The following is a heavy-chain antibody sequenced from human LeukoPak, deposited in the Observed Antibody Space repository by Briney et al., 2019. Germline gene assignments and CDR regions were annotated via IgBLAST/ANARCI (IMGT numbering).Heavy chain of an antibody. J-gene: IGHJ4*02. V-gene: IGHV3-23*01. D-gene: IGHD3-10*01. CDR3: AKVQFITMVRGVAGFDY. CDR2: ISGSGGST. CDR1: RFTFSSYS. Sequence: PGGSLRLSCAASRFTFSSYSMNWVRQAPGKGLEWVSAISGSGGSTYYADSVKGRFTISRDNSKNTLYLQMNSLRAEDTAVYYCAKVQFITMVRGVAGFDYWGQGTLVTVSS.